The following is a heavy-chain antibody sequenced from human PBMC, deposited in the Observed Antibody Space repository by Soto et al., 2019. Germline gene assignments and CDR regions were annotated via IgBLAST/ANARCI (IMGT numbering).Heavy chain of an antibody. Sequence: PGGSLRLSCAASGFTFDDYTMHWVRQAPGKGLEWVSLISWDGGSTYYADSVKGRFTISRDNSKNSLYLQMNSLRTEDTALYYCAKAECGGDCYSDYYYYGMDVWGQGTTVTVSS. V-gene: IGHV3-43*01. CDR3: AKAECGGDCYSDYYYYGMDV. J-gene: IGHJ6*02. CDR1: GFTFDDYT. CDR2: ISWDGGST. D-gene: IGHD2-21*02.